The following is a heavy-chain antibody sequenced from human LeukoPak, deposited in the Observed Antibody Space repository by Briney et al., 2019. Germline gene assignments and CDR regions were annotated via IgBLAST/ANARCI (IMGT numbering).Heavy chain of an antibody. Sequence: GGSLRLSCAASGFTFSSYWMSWVRQAPGKGLEWVAHIKQDGSEKYYVDSVKGRFTISRDNAKNSLYLQMNSLRAEDTAVYYCARDRLGGSYPSGAFDIWGQGTMVTVSS. CDR3: ARDRLGGSYPSGAFDI. D-gene: IGHD1-26*01. CDR2: IKQDGSEK. V-gene: IGHV3-7*01. J-gene: IGHJ3*02. CDR1: GFTFSSYW.